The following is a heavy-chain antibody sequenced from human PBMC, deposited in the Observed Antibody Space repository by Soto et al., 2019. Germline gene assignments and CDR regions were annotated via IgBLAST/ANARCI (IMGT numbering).Heavy chain of an antibody. V-gene: IGHV1-69*01. J-gene: IGHJ6*02. D-gene: IGHD2-2*01. CDR1: GGTFSSYA. CDR3: ARSQGSSTSLEIYYYYYYGMDV. CDR2: IIPISGTA. Sequence: QVQLVQSGAEVKKPGSSVKVSCKASGGTFSSYAISWVRQAPGQGLEWMGGIIPISGTANYAQKFQGRVTITADESTSTAYMELSXLRSEDTAVYYCARSQGSSTSLEIYYYYYYGMDVWGQGTTVTVSS.